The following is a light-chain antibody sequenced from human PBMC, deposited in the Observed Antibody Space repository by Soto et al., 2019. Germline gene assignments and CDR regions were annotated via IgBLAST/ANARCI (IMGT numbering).Light chain of an antibody. J-gene: IGKJ1*01. CDR2: AAS. CDR3: QQYDSSPRT. Sequence: EIVMTQSPATLSVSPGERATLSCRASQSVSSNLAWYQQKPGQAPRVLIYAASTRATGTPDRFSGSGSGTDFTLTISSLEPEDFAVYYCQQYDSSPRTFGQGTKVDIK. V-gene: IGKV3-15*01. CDR1: QSVSSN.